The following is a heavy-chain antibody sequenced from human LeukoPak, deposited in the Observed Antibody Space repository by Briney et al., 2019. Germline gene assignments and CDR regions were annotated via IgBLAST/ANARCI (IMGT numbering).Heavy chain of an antibody. CDR2: IWHDGSDK. Sequence: PGGSLRLSCAASGFTFKKYGMHWVRQAQGKGLEWVAVIWHDGSDKYYADSVKGRFTVSRDNSKNTLYLQMSSLRAEDTAVYYCARDRGSDDPIDYWGQGTAASVSS. CDR3: ARDRGSDDPIDY. CDR1: GFTFKKYG. J-gene: IGHJ4*01. V-gene: IGHV3-33*01. D-gene: IGHD2-15*01.